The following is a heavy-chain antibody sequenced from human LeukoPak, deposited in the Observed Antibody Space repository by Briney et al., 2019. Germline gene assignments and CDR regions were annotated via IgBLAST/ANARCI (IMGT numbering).Heavy chain of an antibody. CDR2: IYSGGNT. J-gene: IGHJ6*03. CDR1: GFTVSSNS. Sequence: GGSLRLSCTVSGFTVSSNSMSWVRQAPGKGLEWVSFIYSGGNTHYSDSVKGRFTISRDNSKNTLYLQMNSLRAEDTAVYYCAKDKISQLVRGYYYYMDVWGKGTTVTVSS. CDR3: AKDKISQLVRGYYYYMDV. D-gene: IGHD6-6*01. V-gene: IGHV3-53*01.